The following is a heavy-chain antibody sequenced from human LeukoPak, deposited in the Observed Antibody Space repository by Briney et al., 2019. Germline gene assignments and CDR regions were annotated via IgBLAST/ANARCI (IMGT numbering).Heavy chain of an antibody. CDR2: ITSSSDTT. CDR1: GFTFSSYS. D-gene: IGHD6-19*01. V-gene: IGHV3-48*01. Sequence: GGSLRLSCAASGFTFSSYSMNWVRQAPGKGLEWVSYITSSSDTTYYADSVKGRFTISRDNSKNTLYLQMNSLRADDAAVYYCAKAGSSGSFDSWGQGTLVTVSS. J-gene: IGHJ4*02. CDR3: AKAGSSGSFDS.